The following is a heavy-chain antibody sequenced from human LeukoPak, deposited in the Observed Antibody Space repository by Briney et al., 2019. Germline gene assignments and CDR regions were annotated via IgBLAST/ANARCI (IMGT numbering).Heavy chain of an antibody. Sequence: SETLSLTCTVSGGSISSGSYYWSWIRQPAGKGLEWIGRIYTSGSTNYNPSLKSRVTISVDTSKNQFALKLSSVTAADTAVYYCARDSWIQTFDIWGQGTMVTVSS. CDR2: IYTSGST. D-gene: IGHD5-18*01. CDR1: GGSISSGSYY. J-gene: IGHJ3*02. CDR3: ARDSWIQTFDI. V-gene: IGHV4-61*02.